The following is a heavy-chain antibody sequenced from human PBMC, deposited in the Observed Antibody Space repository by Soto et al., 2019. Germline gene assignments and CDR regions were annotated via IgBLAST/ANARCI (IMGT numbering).Heavy chain of an antibody. Sequence: QVPLVESGGGVVQPGKSLRLSCAASGFTVRNYGMHWVRQAPGKGLEWVAVISYDENYKYYAHSVMGRFTVSSDTSKNTLYLQMTSLRAEDTGVYSCAKTHDSYWFDYDFWGQGTLVTVSS. CDR2: ISYDENYK. J-gene: IGHJ4*02. CDR3: AKTHDSYWFDYDF. V-gene: IGHV3-30*18. D-gene: IGHD3-10*01. CDR1: GFTVRNYG.